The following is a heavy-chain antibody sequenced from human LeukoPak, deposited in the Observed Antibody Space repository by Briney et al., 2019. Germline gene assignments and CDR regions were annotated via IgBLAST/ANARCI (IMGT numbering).Heavy chain of an antibody. CDR3: ARQPSSWFTSFDS. Sequence: SETLSLTCTDSGGSLSRSFWSWIRQPPGKGREWIAYIYYSGRTNYNPCLKSRGTISVEPSKNQFSLKLSSVTAADTAVYYCARQPSSWFTSFDSWGQGTLVTVSS. J-gene: IGHJ4*02. CDR2: IYYSGRT. D-gene: IGHD6-13*01. V-gene: IGHV4-59*01. CDR1: GGSLSRSF.